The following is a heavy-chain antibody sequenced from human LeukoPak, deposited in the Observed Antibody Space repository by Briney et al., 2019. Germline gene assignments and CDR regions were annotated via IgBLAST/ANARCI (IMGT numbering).Heavy chain of an antibody. CDR1: GFTFSSYS. Sequence: PGGSLRLSCAASGFTFSSYSMNWVRQAPGKGLEWVSYISSSSSTIYYADSVKGRFTISRDNAKNSLYLQMNSLRAEDTAVYYCARRDYGGKSLHFDYWGQGTLVTVSS. V-gene: IGHV3-48*01. CDR3: ARRDYGGKSLHFDY. CDR2: ISSSSSTI. J-gene: IGHJ4*02. D-gene: IGHD4-23*01.